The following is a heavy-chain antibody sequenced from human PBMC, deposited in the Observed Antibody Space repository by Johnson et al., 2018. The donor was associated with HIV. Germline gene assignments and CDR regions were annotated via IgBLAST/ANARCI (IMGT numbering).Heavy chain of an antibody. CDR2: IYSGGST. Sequence: VQLVESGGGVVRPGGSLRLSCAASGFTFDDYGMSWVRQAPGKGLEWVSEIYSGGSTYYADSVRGRFTISRDNSKNTLYLQMSSLKVEDTAMYYCARDGESQQLPLGDAFDVWGQGTMVIVSS. CDR3: ARDGESQQLPLGDAFDV. CDR1: GFTFDDYG. J-gene: IGHJ3*01. V-gene: IGHV3-66*01. D-gene: IGHD6-13*01.